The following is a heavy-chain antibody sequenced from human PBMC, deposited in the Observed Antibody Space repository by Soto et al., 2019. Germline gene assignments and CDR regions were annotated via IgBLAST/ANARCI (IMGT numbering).Heavy chain of an antibody. CDR2: VDPNSGGT. D-gene: IGHD2-8*02. V-gene: IGHV1-2*02. Sequence: VEGSCKPSGYTFTDLYIHWVRQAPGQGLEWTGWVDPNSGGTKQTQKFQGRLTMTRDTSTGAVYMELYSLRSDDTSVYYFARDTSGPPLYWCQGTMVTV. CDR3: ARDTSGPPLY. J-gene: IGHJ4*02. CDR1: GYTFTDLY.